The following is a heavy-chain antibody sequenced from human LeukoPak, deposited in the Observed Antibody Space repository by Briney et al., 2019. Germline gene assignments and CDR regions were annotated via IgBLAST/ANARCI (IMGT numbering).Heavy chain of an antibody. V-gene: IGHV4-59*01. CDR1: GGSISSYY. J-gene: IGHJ4*02. CDR3: ARGPHKFDY. Sequence: SETLSLTCTVSGGSISSYYWSWIRQPPGKGLEWIGYISYSGSTNYNLSLKSRVTISVDTSKHQFSLKLSAVTAADTAVYYCARGPHKFDYWGQGSLVTVSS. CDR2: ISYSGST.